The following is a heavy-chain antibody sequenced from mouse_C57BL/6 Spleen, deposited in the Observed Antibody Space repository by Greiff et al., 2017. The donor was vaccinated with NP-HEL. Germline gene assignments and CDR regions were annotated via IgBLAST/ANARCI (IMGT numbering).Heavy chain of an antibody. J-gene: IGHJ4*01. CDR2: ISSGGDYI. D-gene: IGHD1-1*01. V-gene: IGHV5-9-1*02. CDR3: TRVGLTTGAMDY. CDR1: GFTFSGYA. Sequence: DVHLVESGEGLVKPGGSLKLSCAASGFTFSGYAMSWVRQTPEKRLEWVAYISSGGDYIYYADPVKGRFTISRDNARNTLYLQMSSLKSEDTAMYYCTRVGLTTGAMDYWGQGTSVTVSS.